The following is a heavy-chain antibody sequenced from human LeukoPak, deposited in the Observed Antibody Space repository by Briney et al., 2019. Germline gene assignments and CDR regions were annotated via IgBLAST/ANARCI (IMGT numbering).Heavy chain of an antibody. D-gene: IGHD2-2*01. Sequence: SGGSLRLSCAASGFTFSSYAMSWDRQAPGKGLEWVSAISGSGGSTYYADSVKGRFTISRDNSKNTLYLQMSSLRAEDRAVYYCVKTYGYCSSTGCYVFDYSGQGALVSVSS. V-gene: IGHV3-23*01. CDR1: GFTFSSYA. CDR2: ISGSGGST. J-gene: IGHJ4*02. CDR3: VKTYGYCSSTGCYVFDY.